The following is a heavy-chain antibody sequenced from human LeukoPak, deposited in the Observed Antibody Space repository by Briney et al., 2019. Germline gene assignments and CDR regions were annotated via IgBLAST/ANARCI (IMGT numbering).Heavy chain of an antibody. D-gene: IGHD6-13*01. CDR1: GFTFDDYA. J-gene: IGHJ4*02. V-gene: IGHV3-9*01. CDR2: ISWNSGSI. Sequence: GGSLRLSCAASGFTFDDYAMHWVRQSPGKGLEWVSGISWNSGSIGYADSVKGRFTISRDNAKNSLYLQMNSLRAEDTALYYCAKRAAAGMFYFDYWGQGTVVTVSS. CDR3: AKRAAAGMFYFDY.